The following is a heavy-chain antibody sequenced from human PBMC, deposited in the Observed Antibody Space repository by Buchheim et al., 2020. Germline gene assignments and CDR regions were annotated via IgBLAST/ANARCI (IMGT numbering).Heavy chain of an antibody. V-gene: IGHV3-48*03. CDR2: ISSGGSTI. J-gene: IGHJ4*02. CDR1: GFTFSSYE. D-gene: IGHD3-10*01. CDR3: ARVDYYGSGSYSTFDY. Sequence: EVQLVESGGGLVQPGGSLRLSCAASGFTFSSYEMNWVRQAPGKGLEWVSYISSGGSTIYYADSVKGRFTISRDNAKNSLYLQMNSLRAEDTAVYYCARVDYYGSGSYSTFDYWGQGTL.